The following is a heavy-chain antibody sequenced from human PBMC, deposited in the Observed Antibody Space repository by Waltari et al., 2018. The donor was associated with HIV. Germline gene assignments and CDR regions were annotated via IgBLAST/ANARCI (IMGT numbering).Heavy chain of an antibody. D-gene: IGHD1-26*01. CDR3: AKYIGSYWVAHNWFDP. J-gene: IGHJ5*02. CDR1: GFTFSIYW. V-gene: IGHV3-7*01. CDR2: IKQEGSEK. Sequence: EVQLVESGGGLVQPGGSLRLSCAASGFTFSIYWLTWLRQAPGKGLEGVANIKQEGSEKHDADSVRGRFTISRDNTKNSLYLQMNSLRAEDTAVYYCAKYIGSYWVAHNWFDPWGQGTLVTVSS.